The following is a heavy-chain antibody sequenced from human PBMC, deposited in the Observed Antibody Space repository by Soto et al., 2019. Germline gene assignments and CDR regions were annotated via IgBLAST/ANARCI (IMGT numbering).Heavy chain of an antibody. V-gene: IGHV3-30*18. J-gene: IGHJ2*01. CDR2: ISHDGSKK. CDR1: GFIFSSHG. CDR3: AKDRTDPPWTMIGL. D-gene: IGHD3-22*01. Sequence: VQLVESGGGVVQPGRSLRLSCAASGFIFSSHGMHWVRQAPGKGLEWVAVISHDGSKKYYADSVKGRFTISRDNSKNTLYLQMNSLRAEDTAVYYCAKDRTDPPWTMIGLWGRGTLVTVSS.